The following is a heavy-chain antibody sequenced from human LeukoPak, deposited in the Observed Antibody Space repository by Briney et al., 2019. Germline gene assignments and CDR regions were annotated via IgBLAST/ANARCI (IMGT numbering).Heavy chain of an antibody. CDR2: IIPILGIA. CDR1: GGTXSSYA. J-gene: IGHJ4*02. CDR3: ARVEFGVYAIYYFDY. V-gene: IGHV1-69*04. Sequence: SVKVSCKASGGTXSSYAISWVRQAPGQGLEWMGRIIPILGIANYAQKFQGRVTITADKSTSTAYMELSSLRSEDTAVYYCARVEFGVYAIYYFDYWGQGTLVTVSS. D-gene: IGHD2-8*01.